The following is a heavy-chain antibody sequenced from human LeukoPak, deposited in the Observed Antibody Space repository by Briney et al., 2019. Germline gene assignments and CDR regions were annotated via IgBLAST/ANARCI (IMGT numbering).Heavy chain of an antibody. CDR3: ARTSVGMRGYYFDS. V-gene: IGHV4-39*07. D-gene: IGHD3-10*01. J-gene: IGHJ4*02. Sequence: SETLSLTCTVSGGSISSRSYYWGWIRQPPGKGLEWIGSIYYSGSTYYNPSLKSRVTVSGDTSKNQFSLNLSSLTAADTAVYYCARTSVGMRGYYFDSWGQGTLVTVSS. CDR2: IYYSGST. CDR1: GGSISSRSYY.